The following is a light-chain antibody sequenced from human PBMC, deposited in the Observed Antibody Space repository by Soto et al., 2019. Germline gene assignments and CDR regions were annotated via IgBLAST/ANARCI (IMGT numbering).Light chain of an antibody. CDR3: LQTLQTPYT. V-gene: IGKV2-28*01. Sequence: IVMTQSPLSLPVTPGEPASISCRSSQSLLHSNGYNYLDWYLQKPGQSPQLLIYLGSYRASGVPDRFSGGGSGTDFTLKISRVEADDVGVYYCLQTLQTPYTFGQGTKLEIK. CDR1: QSLLHSNGYNY. J-gene: IGKJ2*01. CDR2: LGS.